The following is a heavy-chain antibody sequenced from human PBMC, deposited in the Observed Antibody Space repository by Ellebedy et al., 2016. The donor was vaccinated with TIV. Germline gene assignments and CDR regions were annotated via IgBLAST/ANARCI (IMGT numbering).Heavy chain of an antibody. CDR1: GFIFSNSG. V-gene: IGHV3-30*02. CDR2: IRFDGNNA. Sequence: GESLKISCAASGFIFSNSGMNWVRQAPGKGLEWVAFIRFDGNNAYYADSAKGRFAISRDNSKNTLYLQMNSLRAEDTAVYYCAKADYADYPSYLDFWGQGTLVTVSS. D-gene: IGHD4-17*01. J-gene: IGHJ4*02. CDR3: AKADYADYPSYLDF.